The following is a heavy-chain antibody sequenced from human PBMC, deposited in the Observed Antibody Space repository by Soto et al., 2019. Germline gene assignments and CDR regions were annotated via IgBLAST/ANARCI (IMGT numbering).Heavy chain of an antibody. J-gene: IGHJ4*02. CDR1: GFTFSSYW. V-gene: IGHV3-7*03. D-gene: IGHD3-3*01. CDR2: IKQDGSEK. Sequence: PWGSLRLSCAASGFTFSSYWMICFRQSPLKGLEWVANIKQDGSEKYYVDSVKGRFTISRDNAKNSLYLQMNSLRAEDTAVYYCARDRTIFGVVTPIDYWGQGTLVTVSS. CDR3: ARDRTIFGVVTPIDY.